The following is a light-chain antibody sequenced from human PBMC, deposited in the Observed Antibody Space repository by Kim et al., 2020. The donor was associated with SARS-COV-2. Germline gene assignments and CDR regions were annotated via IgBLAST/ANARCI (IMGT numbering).Light chain of an antibody. CDR3: CSYAGSYTLL. Sequence: QSALTQPRSLSGSPGQSITISCTGTSSDVGGYNYVSWYQQHPGKAPKLMVYDVSKRPSGVPDRFSGSKSGNTASLTISGLQAEDEAVYYCCSYAGSYTLLFGGGTQLTVL. CDR2: DVS. V-gene: IGLV2-11*01. CDR1: SSDVGGYNY. J-gene: IGLJ2*01.